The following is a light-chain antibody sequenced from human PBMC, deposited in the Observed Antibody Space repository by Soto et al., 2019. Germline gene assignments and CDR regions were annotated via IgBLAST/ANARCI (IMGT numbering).Light chain of an antibody. Sequence: PGEIVTLSCRASQSVSSSYLNWYXQKPGXEPRLLIYGASXRATSIPAXFSGSGSGTDFTLNISSLQPEDFAVYYCQQDYTRFTFGPGTKVDIK. V-gene: IGKV3D-7*01. CDR1: QSVSSSY. CDR2: GAS. J-gene: IGKJ3*01. CDR3: QQDYTRFT.